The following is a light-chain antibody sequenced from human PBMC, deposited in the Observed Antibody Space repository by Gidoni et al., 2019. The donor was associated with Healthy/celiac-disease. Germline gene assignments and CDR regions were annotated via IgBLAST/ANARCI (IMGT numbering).Light chain of an antibody. CDR1: QSVLYSTHHKDY. V-gene: IGKV4-1*01. J-gene: IGKJ3*01. Sequence: DIVMTQSPDSLAVSLGERATINCKSSQSVLYSTHHKDYLAWYQQKPGQAPKLLIHWASTRESGVPDRFSGSGSGTDFTLTISSLQAEDVAVYYCQQYDSTPFTFGPGTKVDSK. CDR2: WAS. CDR3: QQYDSTPFT.